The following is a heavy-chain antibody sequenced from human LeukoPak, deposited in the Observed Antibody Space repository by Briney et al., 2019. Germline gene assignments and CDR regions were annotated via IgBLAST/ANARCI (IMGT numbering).Heavy chain of an antibody. D-gene: IGHD6-25*01. V-gene: IGHV3-13*01. J-gene: IGHJ6*02. CDR1: GFTFSSYD. CDR2: IGTAGDT. Sequence: GGSLRLSCAASGFTFSSYDMHWVRQATGKGLEWVSAIGTAGDTYYPGSVKGRFTISRENAKNSLYLQMNSLRAGDTAVYYCAREGYSSDSWGMDVWGQRTTVTVSS. CDR3: AREGYSSDSWGMDV.